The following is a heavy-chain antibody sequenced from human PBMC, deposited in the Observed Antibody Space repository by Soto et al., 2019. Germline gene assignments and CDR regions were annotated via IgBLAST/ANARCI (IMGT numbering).Heavy chain of an antibody. CDR2: IYYSGST. CDR3: ARLRSNYYYYGTDV. D-gene: IGHD3-3*01. CDR1: GGSISSSSYY. Sequence: NPSETLSLTCTVSGGSISSSSYYWGWIRQPPGKGLEWIGSIYYSGSTYYNPSLKSRVTISVDTSKNQFSLKLSSVTAADTAVYYCARLRSNYYYYGTDVWGQGTTVTVSS. V-gene: IGHV4-39*01. J-gene: IGHJ6*02.